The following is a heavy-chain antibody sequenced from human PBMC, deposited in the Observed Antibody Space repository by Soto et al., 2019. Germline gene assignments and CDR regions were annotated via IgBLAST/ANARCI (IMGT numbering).Heavy chain of an antibody. V-gene: IGHV4-59*01. J-gene: IGHJ5*02. CDR3: ASLNLDNWFDP. CDR2: IYYSGST. CDR1: GGSISSYY. D-gene: IGHD3-16*01. Sequence: QVQLQESGPGLVKPSETLSLTCTVSGGSISSYYWSWIRQPPGKGLEWIGYIYYSGSTNYNPSLKSXDTSSXXTSKNPFSLKLSSVTAADTAVYYCASLNLDNWFDPWGQGTLVTVSS.